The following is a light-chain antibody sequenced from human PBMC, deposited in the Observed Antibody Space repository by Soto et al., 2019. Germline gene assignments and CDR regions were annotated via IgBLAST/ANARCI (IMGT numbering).Light chain of an antibody. CDR2: GAS. Sequence: DIQMTQSPSSLPASVGDRISITCRASQSIGTYLSWYQQKPGKAPKLLIYGASNLQSGVPSRFSGSGSETGFTLTLSSLQPEDFATYYCQQSYCAPRTFGQGTKVEIK. CDR3: QQSYCAPRT. V-gene: IGKV1-39*01. CDR1: QSIGTY. J-gene: IGKJ2*01.